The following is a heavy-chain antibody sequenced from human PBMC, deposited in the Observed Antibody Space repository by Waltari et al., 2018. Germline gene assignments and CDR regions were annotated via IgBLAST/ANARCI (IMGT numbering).Heavy chain of an antibody. CDR2: INHSGST. D-gene: IGHD6-6*01. V-gene: IGHV4-34*01. Sequence: QVQLQQWGAGLLKPSETLSLTCAVYGGSFSGYYWSWIRQPPGKGLEWIGEINHSGSTNYNPSLKSRVTISVDTSKNQFSLKLSSVTAADTAVYYCARGRGAARRDGWFDPWGQGTLVTVSS. J-gene: IGHJ5*02. CDR3: ARGRGAARRDGWFDP. CDR1: GGSFSGYY.